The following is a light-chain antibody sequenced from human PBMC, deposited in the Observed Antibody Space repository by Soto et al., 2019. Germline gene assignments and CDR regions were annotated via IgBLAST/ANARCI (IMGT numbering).Light chain of an antibody. Sequence: QSVLTQPASVSGSPGQSITISCTGTSSDVGGYNYVSWCQQHPGKAPKLIIYDVNNRPSGVSNRFSGSKSGNTASLTISGLQTEDEADYYCSSYTSSRTYVFGTGTKLTVL. V-gene: IGLV2-14*03. J-gene: IGLJ1*01. CDR1: SSDVGGYNY. CDR3: SSYTSSRTYV. CDR2: DVN.